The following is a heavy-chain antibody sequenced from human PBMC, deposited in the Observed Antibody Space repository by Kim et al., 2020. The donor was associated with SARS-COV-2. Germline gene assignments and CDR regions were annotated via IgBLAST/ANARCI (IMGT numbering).Heavy chain of an antibody. CDR2: IIPIFGTP. J-gene: IGHJ4*02. CDR1: GGTFGTYI. D-gene: IGHD2-15*01. Sequence: SVKVSCKASGGTFGTYIITWVRQAPGQGLEWMGGIIPIFGTPDYAQNFQGRVTISADESTSTAYKELSSLRSEDTAVYYCAKKEIVGPLDCWGQGTLVTVSS. V-gene: IGHV1-69*13. CDR3: AKKEIVGPLDC.